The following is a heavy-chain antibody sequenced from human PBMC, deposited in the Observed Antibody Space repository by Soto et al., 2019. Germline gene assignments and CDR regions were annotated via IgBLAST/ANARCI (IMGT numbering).Heavy chain of an antibody. CDR2: ISGSGGST. J-gene: IGHJ3*02. Sequence: GGSLRLSCAASGFTFSSYAMSWVRQAPGKGLEWVSAISGSGGSTYYAASVKGRFTISRDNSKNTLYLQMNSLRAEDTAVYYCAKDRGVIMVRGVINDAFDIWGQGTMVTVSS. CDR3: AKDRGVIMVRGVINDAFDI. CDR1: GFTFSSYA. D-gene: IGHD3-10*01. V-gene: IGHV3-23*01.